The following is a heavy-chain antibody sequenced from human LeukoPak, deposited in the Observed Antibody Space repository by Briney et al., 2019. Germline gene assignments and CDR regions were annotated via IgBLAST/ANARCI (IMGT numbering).Heavy chain of an antibody. J-gene: IGHJ4*02. CDR3: AKDPKAIYGSGSSFDY. Sequence: GGSLRLSCAASGFTFSSYGMHWVRQAPGKGLEWVSHISWNSDSIGYADSVKGRFTISRDNAKDSLYLQMNSLRAEDTALYYCAKDPKAIYGSGSSFDYWGQGTLVTVSS. CDR2: ISWNSDSI. D-gene: IGHD3-10*01. V-gene: IGHV3-9*01. CDR1: GFTFSSYG.